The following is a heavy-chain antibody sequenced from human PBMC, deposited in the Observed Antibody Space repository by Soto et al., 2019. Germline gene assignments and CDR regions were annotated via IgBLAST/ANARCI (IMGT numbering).Heavy chain of an antibody. V-gene: IGHV4-59*08. J-gene: IGHJ4*02. CDR1: GGSISSYY. CDR3: ARHYCSSTMCSQAFDY. Sequence: ASETLSLTCTVSGGSISSYYWSWIRQPPGKGLEWIGYIFHSGNTNYNPSLKSRATISVDTSRSQSSLKLSSVTAADTALYYCARHYCSSTMCSQAFDYWGQGTLVTVSS. CDR2: IFHSGNT. D-gene: IGHD2-2*01.